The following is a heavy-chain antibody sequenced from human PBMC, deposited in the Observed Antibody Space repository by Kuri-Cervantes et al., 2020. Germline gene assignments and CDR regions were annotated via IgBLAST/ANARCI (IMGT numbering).Heavy chain of an antibody. Sequence: SVKVSCKASGGTFSSYAISWVRQAPGQGLEWMGGIIPIFGTANYAQKFQGRVTITADESTGTAYMELSSLRSEDTAVYYCARSLAAAGLFDYWGQGTLVTVSS. J-gene: IGHJ4*02. D-gene: IGHD6-13*01. CDR3: ARSLAAAGLFDY. CDR2: IIPIFGTA. V-gene: IGHV1-69*13. CDR1: GGTFSSYA.